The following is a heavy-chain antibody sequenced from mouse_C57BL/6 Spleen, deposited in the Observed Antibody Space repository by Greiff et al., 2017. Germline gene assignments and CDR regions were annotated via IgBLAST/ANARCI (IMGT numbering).Heavy chain of an antibody. D-gene: IGHD1-1*01. V-gene: IGHV6-3*01. CDR3: TGPDYDGSSYGWYVDV. CDR1: GFTFSNYW. J-gene: IGHJ1*03. CDR2: IRLKSDNYAT. Sequence: EVKLEESGGGLVQPGGSMKLSCVASGFTFSNYWMNWVRQSPEKGLEWVAQIRLKSDNYATHYAESVKGRFTISRDDSKCSVYLKMNNLKAEDTGIYYCTGPDYDGSSYGWYVDVWGTGTTVTVSS.